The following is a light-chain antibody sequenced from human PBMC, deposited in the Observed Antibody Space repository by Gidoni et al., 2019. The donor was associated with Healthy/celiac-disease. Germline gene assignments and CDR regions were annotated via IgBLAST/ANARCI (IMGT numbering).Light chain of an antibody. CDR3: LQHDNLPFT. J-gene: IGKJ3*01. CDR2: DAS. V-gene: IGKV1-33*01. Sequence: DIQMTQSPSSLSASVGDRVTLTCQASQDISNDLNWYQQKPGKAPKLLIYDASNLETGVPSRFSGSGSGTDFTFTISSLQPEDIATYYCLQHDNLPFTFGPGTKVDIK. CDR1: QDISND.